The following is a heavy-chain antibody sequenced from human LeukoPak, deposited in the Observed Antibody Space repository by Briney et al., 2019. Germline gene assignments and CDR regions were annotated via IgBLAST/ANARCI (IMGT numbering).Heavy chain of an antibody. CDR2: INANSGTT. CDR3: AKPVSGGLAVTADWFHL. CDR1: GFAFSFYA. D-gene: IGHD6-19*01. Sequence: RAGGSLRLSCAASGFAFSFYAMSWLRQPPGKGLEWVSTINANSGTTSYAASVRGRFTISRDNSKNTLYLQVNTLRADDTATYYCAKPVSGGLAVTADWFHLWGQGTLVVVSS. J-gene: IGHJ5*01. V-gene: IGHV3-23*01.